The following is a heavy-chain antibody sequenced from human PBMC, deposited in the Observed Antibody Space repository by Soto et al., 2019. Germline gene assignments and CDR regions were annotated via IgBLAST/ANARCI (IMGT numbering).Heavy chain of an antibody. CDR2: ISFDGSRQ. CDR3: AKDRSGKTWSSYYGMDV. CDR1: GFTFSYYG. Sequence: GSLRLSCAASGFTFSYYGMHWVRQAPGKGLEWVAVISFDGSRQFYGDSVKGRFTISRDNSRNTLSLQMNSLRAEDTAVYYCAKDRSGKTWSSYYGMDVWGQGTTVTVSS. D-gene: IGHD1-26*01. J-gene: IGHJ6*02. V-gene: IGHV3-30*18.